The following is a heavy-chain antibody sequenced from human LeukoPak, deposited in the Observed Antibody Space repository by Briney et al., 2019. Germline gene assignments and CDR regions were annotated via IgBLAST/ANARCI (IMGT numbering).Heavy chain of an antibody. D-gene: IGHD6-19*01. V-gene: IGHV1-69*04. CDR3: ARGREGIAVAVPFDY. CDR1: GGTFSSYA. Sequence: SVKVSCKASGGTFSSYAIRWVRQAPGQGLEWMGRIIPILGIANYAQKFQGRVTITADKSTSTAYMELSSLRSEDTAVYYCARGREGIAVAVPFDYWGQGTLVTVSS. J-gene: IGHJ4*02. CDR2: IIPILGIA.